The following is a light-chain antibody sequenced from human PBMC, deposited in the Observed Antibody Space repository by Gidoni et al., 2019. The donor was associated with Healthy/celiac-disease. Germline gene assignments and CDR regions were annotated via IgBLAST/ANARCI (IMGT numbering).Light chain of an antibody. V-gene: IGKV1-9*01. CDR2: AAS. CDR1: QGISSY. CDR3: QQLNSYPLT. Sequence: DIPLTQSPSFLSASVGDRVTITCRASQGISSYLAWYQQKPGNAPKLLIYAASTLQSGVPSRFSGSGSGTEFTLTISSLQPEDFATYYCQQLNSYPLTFGGGTMVEIK. J-gene: IGKJ4*01.